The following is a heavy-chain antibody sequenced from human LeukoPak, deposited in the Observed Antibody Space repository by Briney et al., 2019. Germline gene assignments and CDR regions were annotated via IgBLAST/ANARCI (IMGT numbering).Heavy chain of an antibody. D-gene: IGHD1-26*01. J-gene: IGHJ4*02. Sequence: PSETLSLTCAVYGGPFSPYYWSWIRQPPGKGLEWIGEINHSGSTNYNPSLKSRVTISVDTSKNQFSLKLMSVTAADTAVYYCATVRPENSGSYYWDYWGQGTLVTVSS. CDR3: ATVRPENSGSYYWDY. CDR1: GGPFSPYY. CDR2: INHSGST. V-gene: IGHV4-34*01.